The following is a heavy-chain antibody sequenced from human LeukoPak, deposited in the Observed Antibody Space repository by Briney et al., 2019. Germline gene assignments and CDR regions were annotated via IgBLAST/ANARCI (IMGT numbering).Heavy chain of an antibody. CDR3: ARENDYGDRCGY. V-gene: IGHV4-34*01. Sequence: PSETLSLTCAVYGGSFSGYYWSWIRQPPGKGLEWIGEINHSGSTNYNPSLKGRVTISVDTSKNQFSLKLSSVTAADTAVYYCARENDYGDRCGYWGQGTLVTVSS. CDR2: INHSGST. CDR1: GGSFSGYY. D-gene: IGHD4-17*01. J-gene: IGHJ4*02.